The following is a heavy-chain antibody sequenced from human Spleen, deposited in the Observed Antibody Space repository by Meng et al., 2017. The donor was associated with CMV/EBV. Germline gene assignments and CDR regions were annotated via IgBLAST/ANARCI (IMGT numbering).Heavy chain of an antibody. D-gene: IGHD7-27*01. J-gene: IGHJ2*01. CDR2: VNSDGSST. Sequence: GESLKISCAASGFTFSRYWMHWVRQAPGKGLVWVSRVNSDGSSTSYADSVKGRFTISRDNAKNTLYLQMNSLRAEDTAVYYCAREDGDLHWHFDLWGRGTLVTVSS. CDR3: AREDGDLHWHFDL. V-gene: IGHV3-74*01. CDR1: GFTFSRYW.